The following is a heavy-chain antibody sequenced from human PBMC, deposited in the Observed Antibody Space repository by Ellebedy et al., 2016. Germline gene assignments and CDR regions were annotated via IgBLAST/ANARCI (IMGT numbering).Heavy chain of an antibody. D-gene: IGHD6-6*01. CDR2: IYPGDSDT. J-gene: IGHJ5*02. V-gene: IGHV5-51*01. Sequence: GESLKISCKGSGYSFTSYWIGWVRQLPGKGLEWMGIIYPGDSDTRYSPSFQGQVTISADKSISTAYLQWSSLKASDTAMYYCARPVGLAARKAYNWFDPWGQGTLVTVSS. CDR1: GYSFTSYW. CDR3: ARPVGLAARKAYNWFDP.